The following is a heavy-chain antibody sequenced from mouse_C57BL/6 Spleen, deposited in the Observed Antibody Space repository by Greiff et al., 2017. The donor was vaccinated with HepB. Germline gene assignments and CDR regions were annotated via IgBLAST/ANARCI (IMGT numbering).Heavy chain of an antibody. CDR3: ASNWGFDY. V-gene: IGHV5-17*01. Sequence: EVMLVESGGGLVKPGGSLKLSCAASGFTFSDYGMHWVRQAPQKGLEWVAYISSGSSTIYYADTVKGRFTISRDNAKNTLFLQMTSLRSEDTAMYYCASNWGFDYWGQGTTLTVSS. CDR1: GFTFSDYG. CDR2: ISSGSSTI. D-gene: IGHD4-1*01. J-gene: IGHJ2*01.